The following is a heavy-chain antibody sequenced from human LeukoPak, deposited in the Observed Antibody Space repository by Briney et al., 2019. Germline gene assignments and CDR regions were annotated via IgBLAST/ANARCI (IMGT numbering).Heavy chain of an antibody. J-gene: IGHJ5*02. CDR3: SKYRSVYYYDSSGYLRPDWFDP. D-gene: IGHD3-22*01. CDR2: ISGSVGST. CDR1: GFTFSSYA. V-gene: IGHV3-23*01. Sequence: GGSLRLSCAASGFTFSSYAMSWVRQAPGKGLEWVSAISGSVGSTYYAYYVKGRYTISSNYSKNTLYLLNKSLRAENTAVYSWSKYRSVYYYDSSGYLRPDWFDPWGQGTLVTVSS.